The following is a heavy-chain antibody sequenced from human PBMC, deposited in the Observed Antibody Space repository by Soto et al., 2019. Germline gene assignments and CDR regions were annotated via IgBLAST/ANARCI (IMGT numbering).Heavy chain of an antibody. V-gene: IGHV3-48*02. CDR2: ITSSGTTV. D-gene: IGHD6-13*01. Sequence: EVHLVESGGGLVQPGGSLRLSCAASGFTFSSYSLNWVRQAPGKGLEWVSYITSSGTTVYYADSVRGRLTISRDNAKNSLDLQMNSLRDDDTAVYYRARGSSNWAYDFDFWGQGTLVTVSS. CDR1: GFTFSSYS. CDR3: ARGSSNWAYDFDF. J-gene: IGHJ4*02.